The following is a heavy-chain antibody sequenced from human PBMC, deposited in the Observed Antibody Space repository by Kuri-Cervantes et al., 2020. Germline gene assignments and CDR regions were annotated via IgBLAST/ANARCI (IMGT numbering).Heavy chain of an antibody. J-gene: IGHJ4*02. V-gene: IGHV4-39*01. CDR2: IYYSGST. CDR3: ARLSYSGYVDY. Sequence: SETLSLTCTVSGGSISSSSYYWGWIRQPPGKGLEWIGSIYYSGSTYYNPSLKSRVTISVDTSKNQFSLKLTSVAAADTAVYYCARLSYSGYVDYWGQGTLVTVSS. CDR1: GGSISSSSYY. D-gene: IGHD1-26*01.